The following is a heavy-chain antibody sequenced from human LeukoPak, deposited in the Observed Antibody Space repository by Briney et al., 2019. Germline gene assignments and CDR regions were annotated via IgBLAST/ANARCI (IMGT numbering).Heavy chain of an antibody. CDR1: GGSISSGGYY. CDR3: TSTRMAEYQLYYYYYYGMDV. CDR2: IYYSGST. Sequence: SQTLSLTCTVSGGSISSGGYYWSWIRQHPGKGLEWIGYIYYSGSTYYNPSLKSRVTISVDTSKNQFSLKLSSVTAADTAVYYCTSTRMAEYQLYYYYYYGMDVWGQGTTVTVSS. V-gene: IGHV4-31*03. D-gene: IGHD2-2*01. J-gene: IGHJ6*02.